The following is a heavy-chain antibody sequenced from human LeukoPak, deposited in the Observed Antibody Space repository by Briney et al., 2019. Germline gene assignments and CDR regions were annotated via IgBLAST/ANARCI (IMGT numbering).Heavy chain of an antibody. CDR3: TKDDGNNYGCLDY. Sequence: GGSLRPSCEASGFTFSGYSMNWVRQAPGKGLEWVSSIDSSSNYIYYADSLKGRFIISRDNAKNSLFLQINSLRADDTAVYYCTKDDGNNYGCLDYWGQGTLVTVSS. D-gene: IGHD5-18*01. CDR1: GFTFSGYS. J-gene: IGHJ4*02. V-gene: IGHV3-21*01. CDR2: IDSSSNYI.